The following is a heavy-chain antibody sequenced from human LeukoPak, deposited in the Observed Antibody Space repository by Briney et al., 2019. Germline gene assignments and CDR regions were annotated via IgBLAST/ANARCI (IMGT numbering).Heavy chain of an antibody. CDR3: ARSYYDSSGYFQH. Sequence: SVKVSCKXSGGTFSSYAISWVRQAPGQGLEWMGRIIPIFGTASYAQKFQGRVTITTDESTSTAYMELSSLRSEDTAVYYCARSYYDSSGYFQHWGQGTLVTVSS. V-gene: IGHV1-69*05. J-gene: IGHJ1*01. CDR1: GGTFSSYA. CDR2: IIPIFGTA. D-gene: IGHD3-22*01.